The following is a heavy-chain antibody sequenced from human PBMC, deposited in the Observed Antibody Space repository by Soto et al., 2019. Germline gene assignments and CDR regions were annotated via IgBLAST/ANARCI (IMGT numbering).Heavy chain of an antibody. V-gene: IGHV3-23*01. D-gene: IGHD6-19*01. CDR3: AREKYSSGFFDY. CDR2: ISGSDGRT. CDR1: RFTFSTYA. Sequence: EVQLLESGGGLVQPGGSLRLSCAASRFTFSTYAMSWVRQAPGKGLEWVSAISGSDGRTYYADSVKGRFTISRDNSKNTLYLQMNSLRAEDTAVYYCAREKYSSGFFDYWGQGTLVTVSS. J-gene: IGHJ4*02.